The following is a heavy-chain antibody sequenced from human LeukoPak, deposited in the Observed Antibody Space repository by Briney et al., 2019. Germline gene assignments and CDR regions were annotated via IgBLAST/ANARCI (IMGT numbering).Heavy chain of an antibody. CDR3: ARVYCSGGSCYNWFDP. Sequence: ASVKVSCKASGYTFTSYDINWVRQAPGQGLEWMGWMNPNSDNTGYAQKFQGRVTMTTDTSTSTAYMELRSLRSDDTAVYYCARVYCSGGSCYNWFDPWGQGTLVTVSS. V-gene: IGHV1-8*02. CDR2: MNPNSDNT. D-gene: IGHD2-15*01. J-gene: IGHJ5*02. CDR1: GYTFTSYD.